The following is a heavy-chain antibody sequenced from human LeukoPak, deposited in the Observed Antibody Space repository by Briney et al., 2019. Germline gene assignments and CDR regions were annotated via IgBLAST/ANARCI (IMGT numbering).Heavy chain of an antibody. CDR3: ARAAYCGGDCYSEGEHFDY. CDR1: GFTFSSYS. J-gene: IGHJ4*02. V-gene: IGHV3-21*06. D-gene: IGHD2-21*02. CDR2: ISSSGNSI. Sequence: PGGSLRLSCAASGFTFSSYSMNWVRQAPGNGPEWVSSISSSGNSIYYADSVKGRFTISRDNAKNSLYLQMNSLRAEDTAVYYCARAAYCGGDCYSEGEHFDYWGQGTLVTVSS.